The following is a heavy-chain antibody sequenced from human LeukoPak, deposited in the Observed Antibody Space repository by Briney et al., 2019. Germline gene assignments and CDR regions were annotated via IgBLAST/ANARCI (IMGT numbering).Heavy chain of an antibody. Sequence: GGSLRLSCAASGFTFSSYSMNWVRQAPGKGLEWVSSISSSSSYIYYADSVKGRFTISRDNAKNSLYLQMNSLRAEDTAVYYCARDKRRYCSSTSCFRHYYYYGMDVWGQGTTVTVSS. D-gene: IGHD2-2*01. J-gene: IGHJ6*02. CDR3: ARDKRRYCSSTSCFRHYYYYGMDV. V-gene: IGHV3-21*01. CDR1: GFTFSSYS. CDR2: ISSSSSYI.